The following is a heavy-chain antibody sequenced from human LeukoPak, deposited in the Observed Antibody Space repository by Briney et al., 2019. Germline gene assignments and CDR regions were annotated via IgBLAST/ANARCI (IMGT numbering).Heavy chain of an antibody. CDR3: AKWLQSGGYFDY. Sequence: GGSLRLSCAASGFTFSSYGMHGVRQAPGKGLEWVAVISYDGSNKYYADSVKGRFTISRDNSKNTLYLQMNSLRAEDTAVYYCAKWLQSGGYFDYWGQGTLVTVSS. CDR1: GFTFSSYG. J-gene: IGHJ4*02. V-gene: IGHV3-30*18. CDR2: ISYDGSNK. D-gene: IGHD5-24*01.